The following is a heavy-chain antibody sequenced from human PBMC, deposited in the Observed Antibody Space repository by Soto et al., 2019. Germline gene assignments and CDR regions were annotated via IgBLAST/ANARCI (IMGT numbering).Heavy chain of an antibody. CDR2: IIPIFGTA. D-gene: IGHD5-18*01. J-gene: IGHJ4*01. Sequence: SVKVSCKASGYTFTSYGISWVRQAPGQGLEWMGGIIPIFGTANYAQKFQGRVTITADESTSTAYMELSSLRSEDTAVYYCARARGQDPDVDTAMVTVFDYCG. CDR1: GYTFTSYG. V-gene: IGHV1-69*13. CDR3: ARARGQDPDVDTAMVTVFDY.